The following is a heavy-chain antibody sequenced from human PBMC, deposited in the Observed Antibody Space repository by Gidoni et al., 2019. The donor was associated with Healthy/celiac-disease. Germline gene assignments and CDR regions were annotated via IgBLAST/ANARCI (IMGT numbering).Heavy chain of an antibody. CDR1: GFTFSSYG. CDR2: IWYDGSNK. J-gene: IGHJ6*03. Sequence: QVQLVESGGGVVQPGRSLRLSCAASGFTFSSYGMHWVRQAPGKGLEWVAVIWYDGSNKYYADSVKGRFTISRDNSKNTLYLQMNSLRAEDTAVYYCARDPLRWSGFYYYYYYMDVWGKGTTVTVSS. V-gene: IGHV3-33*01. D-gene: IGHD3-3*01. CDR3: ARDPLRWSGFYYYYYYMDV.